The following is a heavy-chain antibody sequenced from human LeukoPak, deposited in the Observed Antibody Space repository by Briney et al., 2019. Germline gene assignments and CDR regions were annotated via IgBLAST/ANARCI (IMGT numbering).Heavy chain of an antibody. CDR3: AIGPTRNYFDY. J-gene: IGHJ4*02. CDR2: IYYSGST. Sequence: PSETLSLTPAVSVGSISRYYSRWIWDPPRKGLEWGGHIYYSGSTHYKPSLQSRVNISVDTSKNQFSRKLSCVTGAATAVYCCAIGPTRNYFDYWGQGALVTVSS. CDR1: VGSISRYY. V-gene: IGHV4-59*01.